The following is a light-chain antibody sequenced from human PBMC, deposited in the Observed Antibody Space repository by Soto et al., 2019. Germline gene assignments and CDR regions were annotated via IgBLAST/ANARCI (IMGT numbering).Light chain of an antibody. CDR1: SSNSGAGYD. J-gene: IGLJ3*02. CDR2: GNN. Sequence: QLVLTQPPSVSGAPGQRVTISCSGTSSNSGAGYDVHWYHQLPGTAPKLLIFGNNNRPSGVPARFSASRSGTSASLAITGLQAEDEADYYCQSFDTNLRGSVFGGGTKVTVL. CDR3: QSFDTNLRGSV. V-gene: IGLV1-40*01.